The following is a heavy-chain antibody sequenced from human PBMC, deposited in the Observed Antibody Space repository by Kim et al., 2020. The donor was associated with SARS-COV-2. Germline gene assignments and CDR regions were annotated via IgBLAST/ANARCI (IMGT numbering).Heavy chain of an antibody. CDR2: ISSSGGGI. J-gene: IGHJ4*02. V-gene: IGHV3-23*01. Sequence: GGSLRLSCAASGFTFDTYAMSWVRQAPGKGLEWVSAISSSGGGIYYADSVKGRFTISRDNSKNTLYLQMDSLRAEDTAVYYCAKRAGFFSGYELFGDWSQGTLVTVSS. D-gene: IGHD5-12*01. CDR3: AKRAGFFSGYELFGD. CDR1: GFTFDTYA.